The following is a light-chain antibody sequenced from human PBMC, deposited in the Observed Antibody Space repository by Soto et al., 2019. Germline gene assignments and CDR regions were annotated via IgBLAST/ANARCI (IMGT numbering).Light chain of an antibody. V-gene: IGLV1-40*01. Sequence: QSVPTQPPSVSGAPGQRVTISCTGSSSNIGAGYDVHWYQQLPGTAPKLLIYDNNNRPSGVPDRFSGSKSGTSASLAITGLQAEDEADYYCQSYDSSLSGWVFGGGTKLTVL. CDR2: DNN. CDR1: SSNIGAGYD. J-gene: IGLJ3*02. CDR3: QSYDSSLSGWV.